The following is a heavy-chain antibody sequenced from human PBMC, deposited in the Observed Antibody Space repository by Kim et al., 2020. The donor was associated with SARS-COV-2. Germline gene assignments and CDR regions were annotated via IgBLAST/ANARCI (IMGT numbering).Heavy chain of an antibody. V-gene: IGHV5-10-1*01. J-gene: IGHJ4*02. D-gene: IGHD6-19*01. Sequence: NYSPSFQGHVTISADKSISTAYLQWSSLKASDTAMYYCARQQWLGSTDYWGQGTLVTVSS. CDR3: ARQQWLGSTDY.